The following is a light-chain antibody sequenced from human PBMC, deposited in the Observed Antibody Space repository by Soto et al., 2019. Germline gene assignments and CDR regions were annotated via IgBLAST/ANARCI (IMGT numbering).Light chain of an antibody. CDR2: AAS. J-gene: IGKJ5*01. Sequence: DIQMTQSPSTLSASVGDRVTITCRASQSISTWLAWYQQKPGKAPKLLIYAASSLQSGVPSRFSGSGSGTDFTLTISSLQPEYFATYYCQHADSFPLITFGQGTRLEIK. CDR1: QSISTW. V-gene: IGKV1-12*01. CDR3: QHADSFPLIT.